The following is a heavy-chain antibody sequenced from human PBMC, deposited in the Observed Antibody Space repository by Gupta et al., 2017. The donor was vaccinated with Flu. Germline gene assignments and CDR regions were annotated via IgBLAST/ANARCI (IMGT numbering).Heavy chain of an antibody. V-gene: IGHV1-69*01. Sequence: RQAPGQGLEWMGGIIPIFGTANYAQKFQGRVTITADESTSTAYMELSGLRSEDTAVYYCARGQKRLLGWFDPWGQGTLVTVSS. CDR2: IIPIFGTA. CDR3: ARGQKRLLGWFDP. J-gene: IGHJ5*02. D-gene: IGHD1-1*01.